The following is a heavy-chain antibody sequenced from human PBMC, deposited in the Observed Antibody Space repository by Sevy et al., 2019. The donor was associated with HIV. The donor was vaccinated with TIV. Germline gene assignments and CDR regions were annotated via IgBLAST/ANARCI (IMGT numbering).Heavy chain of an antibody. CDR2: IIPIFGTT. CDR1: GVTFSTFS. V-gene: IGHV1-69*13. Sequence: ASVKVSCKASGVTFSTFSVTWVRQAPGQGLEWMGGIIPIFGTTNYAQKFQGRVTITADDSTSTAYMELSSLRSDDTAVYYCAGEPLFCSDGSCVYYFDYWGQGTLVTVSS. J-gene: IGHJ4*02. D-gene: IGHD2-15*01. CDR3: AGEPLFCSDGSCVYYFDY.